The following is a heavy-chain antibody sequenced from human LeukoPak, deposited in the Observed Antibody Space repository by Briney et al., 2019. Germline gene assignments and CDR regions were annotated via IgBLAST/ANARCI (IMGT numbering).Heavy chain of an antibody. CDR2: IKQDGSEK. D-gene: IGHD6-13*01. CDR1: GFTFSSYW. Sequence: GGSLRLSCAASGFTFSSYWMSWVRQAPGKGLEWVANIKQDGSEKYYVDSVKGRFTISRDNAKNSLYLQMNSLRAEDTAVYYCARAPGYSSSWYPDAFDIWGQGTMVTVSS. V-gene: IGHV3-7*01. CDR3: ARAPGYSSSWYPDAFDI. J-gene: IGHJ3*02.